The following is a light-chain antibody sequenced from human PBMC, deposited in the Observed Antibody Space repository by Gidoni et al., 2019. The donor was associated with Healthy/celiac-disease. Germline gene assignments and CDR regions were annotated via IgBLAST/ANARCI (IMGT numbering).Light chain of an antibody. CDR1: QSVSSY. CDR3: QQRSNWPPL. V-gene: IGKV3-11*01. Sequence: EIVLTQSPATLSLSPGERATLSCRDSQSVSSYLAWYQQKPGQAPRLLIDDASNRATGIPARFRGSGSGTDFTLTISSLEPEDFAVYYCQQRSNWPPLFGQGTRLEIK. J-gene: IGKJ5*01. CDR2: DAS.